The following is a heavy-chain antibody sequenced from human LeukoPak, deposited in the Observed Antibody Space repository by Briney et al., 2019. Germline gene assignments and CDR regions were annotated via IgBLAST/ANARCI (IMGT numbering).Heavy chain of an antibody. J-gene: IGHJ4*02. CDR1: GFTFDDYA. CDR3: AKDIFTGIAAAGIFDY. CDR2: ISWSGGSI. V-gene: IGHV3-9*01. Sequence: GGSLRLSCAASGFTFDDYAMHWVRQAPGKGLEWVSGISWSGGSIGYADSVKGRFTISRDNAKNSLYLQMNSLRAEDTALYYCAKDIFTGIAAAGIFDYWGQGTLVTVSS. D-gene: IGHD6-13*01.